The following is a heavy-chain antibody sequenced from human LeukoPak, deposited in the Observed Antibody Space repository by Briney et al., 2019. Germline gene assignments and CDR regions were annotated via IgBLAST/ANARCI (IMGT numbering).Heavy chain of an antibody. J-gene: IGHJ4*02. Sequence: GGPLRLSCAASGFTFTKHAMHWVRQAPGKGLEWVALISDDGSDKYYADSVKGRFTISRDNSKSTLYLQMNSLEFEDTAMYYCARDRLYGDCKTDFDYWGQGTLVTVSS. D-gene: IGHD4-17*01. CDR1: GFTFTKHA. CDR2: ISDDGSDK. V-gene: IGHV3-30-3*01. CDR3: ARDRLYGDCKTDFDY.